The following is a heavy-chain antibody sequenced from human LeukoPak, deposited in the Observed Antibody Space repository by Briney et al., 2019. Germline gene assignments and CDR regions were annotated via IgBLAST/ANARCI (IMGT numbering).Heavy chain of an antibody. CDR1: GGTFSSYA. Sequence: SVKVSCKASGGTFSSYAISWVRQAPGQGLEWMGGIIPIFGTANYAQKFQGRVTITTDESTSTAYMELSSLRSEDTAVYYCARDSTLTDNYDSSGFDYWGQGTLVTVSS. V-gene: IGHV1-69*05. D-gene: IGHD3-22*01. CDR3: ARDSTLTDNYDSSGFDY. J-gene: IGHJ4*02. CDR2: IIPIFGTA.